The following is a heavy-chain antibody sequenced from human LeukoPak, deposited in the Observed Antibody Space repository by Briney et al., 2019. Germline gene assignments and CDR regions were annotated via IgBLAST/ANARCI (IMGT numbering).Heavy chain of an antibody. Sequence: GGSLRLSCTASGFTFSSYAMSWVRQAPGKGLEWVSGISSSGGSTYYAESVKGRFTISRDNSKNTLFLQMHSLRAEDTAVYYCAKNTISANLILPPVTWGQGTLVTVSS. CDR2: ISSSGGST. J-gene: IGHJ4*02. D-gene: IGHD2-15*01. CDR1: GFTFSSYA. V-gene: IGHV3-23*01. CDR3: AKNTISANLILPPVT.